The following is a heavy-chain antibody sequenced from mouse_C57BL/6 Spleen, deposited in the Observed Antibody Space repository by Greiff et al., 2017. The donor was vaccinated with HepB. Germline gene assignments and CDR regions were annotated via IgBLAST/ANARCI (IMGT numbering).Heavy chain of an antibody. Sequence: VQLKESGPELVKPGASVKISCKASGYSFTGYYMNWVKQSPEKSLEWIGEINPSTGGTTYNQKFKAKATLTVDKSSSTAYMQLKSLTSEDSAVYYCARPSTIVTSRFAYWGQGTLVTVSA. CDR1: GYSFTGYY. V-gene: IGHV1-42*01. D-gene: IGHD2-5*01. CDR3: ARPSTIVTSRFAY. CDR2: INPSTGGT. J-gene: IGHJ3*01.